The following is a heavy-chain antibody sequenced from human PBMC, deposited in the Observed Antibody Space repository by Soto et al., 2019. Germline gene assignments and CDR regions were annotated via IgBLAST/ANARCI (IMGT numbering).Heavy chain of an antibody. Sequence: SETLSLTCAVYGDSFNSNYYWTWIRQPPGKGLEWIGEIYHNGGTNYSPSLKSRVTISVDTSKNQFSLKLSSVTAADTAVYYCARELDSGSYHWGQGTLVTVSS. J-gene: IGHJ5*02. CDR1: GDSFNSNYY. D-gene: IGHD1-26*01. CDR3: ARELDSGSYH. V-gene: IGHV4-34*01. CDR2: IYHNGGT.